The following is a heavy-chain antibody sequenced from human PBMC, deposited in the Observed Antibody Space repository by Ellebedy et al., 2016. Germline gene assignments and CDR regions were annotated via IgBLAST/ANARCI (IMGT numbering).Heavy chain of an antibody. V-gene: IGHV3-15*01. CDR3: TTVYRYNYDSV. CDR2: IKSKTDGWAA. J-gene: IGHJ4*02. Sequence: GESLKISCAASGFTFSNAWMNWVRQAPGKGLEWVGRIKSKTDGWAADYAAPVKGRFTISRDDSKNTLYLQMNNLKTEDTAVYFCTTVYRYNYDSVWGQGTLVTVSS. D-gene: IGHD5-18*01. CDR1: GFTFSNAW.